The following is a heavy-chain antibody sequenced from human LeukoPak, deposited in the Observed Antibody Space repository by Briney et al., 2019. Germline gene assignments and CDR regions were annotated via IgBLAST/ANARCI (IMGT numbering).Heavy chain of an antibody. CDR2: INHSGST. CDR3: AGDRLTPMVRGSLDY. J-gene: IGHJ4*02. V-gene: IGHV4-34*01. Sequence: PSETLSLTCAVYGVSFSGYYWSWIRQPPGKGLEWIGEINHSGSTNYNPSLKSRVTISVDTSKNQFSLKLSSVTAADTAVYYCAGDRLTPMVRGSLDYWGQGTLVTVSS. D-gene: IGHD3-10*01. CDR1: GVSFSGYY.